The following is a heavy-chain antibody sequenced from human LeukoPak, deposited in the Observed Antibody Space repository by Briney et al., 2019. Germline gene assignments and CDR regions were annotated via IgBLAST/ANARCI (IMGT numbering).Heavy chain of an antibody. J-gene: IGHJ5*02. V-gene: IGHV4-4*09. CDR1: GGSLSSYY. D-gene: IGHD3-3*01. CDR3: ARHGDYDFWSGYWEGFDP. Sequence: SETLSLTCTVSGGSLSSYYWSWIRQHPGKGLECIRYIYTSGSTNYNPSLKSRVTISVDTSKNQFSLKLSSVTAADTAVYYCARHGDYDFWSGYWEGFDPWGQGTLVTVSS. CDR2: IYTSGST.